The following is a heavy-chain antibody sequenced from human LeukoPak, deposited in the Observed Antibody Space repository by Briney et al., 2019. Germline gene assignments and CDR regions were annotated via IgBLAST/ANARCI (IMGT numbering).Heavy chain of an antibody. CDR1: GGTFSSYA. Sequence: PVASVKVSCKASGGTFSSYAIGWVRQAPGQGLEWMGGIIPIFGTANYAQNFQGRVTITADESTRTAYMELSSLRSEDTAVYYCARIMEYCSSTSCYYGMDVWGQGTTVTVSS. D-gene: IGHD2-2*01. V-gene: IGHV1-69*13. CDR2: IIPIFGTA. CDR3: ARIMEYCSSTSCYYGMDV. J-gene: IGHJ6*02.